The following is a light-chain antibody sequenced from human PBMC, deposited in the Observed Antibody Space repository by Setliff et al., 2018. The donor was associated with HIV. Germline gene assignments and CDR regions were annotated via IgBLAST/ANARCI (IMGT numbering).Light chain of an antibody. J-gene: IGLJ1*01. CDR3: SSYTSSSTPYV. CDR1: SSDVGVYNY. Sequence: QSALTQPASVSGSPGQSITISCTGTSSDVGVYNYVSWYQQHPGKAPKLMIYEVSNRPSGVSNRFPGSKSGNTASLTISGLQAEDEADYYCSSYTSSSTPYVFGTWPKVTVL. CDR2: EVS. V-gene: IGLV2-14*01.